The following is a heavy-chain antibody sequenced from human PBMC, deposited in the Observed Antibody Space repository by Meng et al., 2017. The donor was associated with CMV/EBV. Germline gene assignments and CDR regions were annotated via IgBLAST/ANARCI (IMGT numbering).Heavy chain of an antibody. Sequence: SSGSSGNYYWSWIRQPAGKGLEWIGYIYYTGSTNYNPSLKSRVTISVDTSKNQFSLKLISVTAADTAVYYCAREDYYDSSHWIIDSWGQGTLVTVSS. CDR1: SSGSSGNYY. J-gene: IGHJ4*02. CDR2: IYYTGST. D-gene: IGHD3-22*01. CDR3: AREDYYDSSHWIIDS. V-gene: IGHV4-61*01.